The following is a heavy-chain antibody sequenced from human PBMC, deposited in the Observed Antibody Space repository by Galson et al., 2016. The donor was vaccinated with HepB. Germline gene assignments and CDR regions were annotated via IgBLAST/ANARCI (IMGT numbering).Heavy chain of an antibody. CDR1: GFTLVGNG. Sequence: SLRLSCAVSGFTLVGNGFSWVRQAPGKGLEWVSDIVRGGNTFYADSVKGRFTISKDISKNTLYSQMNSLRVEDTAIYYCSGHGGGSAWGQGTLVTVSS. J-gene: IGHJ4*02. CDR3: SGHGGGSA. CDR2: IVRGGNT. V-gene: IGHV3-23*01. D-gene: IGHD1-26*01.